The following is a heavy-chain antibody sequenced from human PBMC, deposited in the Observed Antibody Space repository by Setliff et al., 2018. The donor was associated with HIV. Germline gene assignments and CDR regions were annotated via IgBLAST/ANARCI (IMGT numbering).Heavy chain of an antibody. CDR2: IGGDNANI. CDR1: GYDFTAYA. V-gene: IGHV1-18*01. D-gene: IGHD2-8*02. CDR3: ARYAASGTGWFDP. Sequence: AASVKVSCKASGYDFTAYAISWVRQAPGQGLEWMGRIGGDNANIKFAQSFQGSVTMTTDTSTNTAYLELTSPRSDDTAVYYCARYAASGTGWFDPWGQGTQVTVSS. J-gene: IGHJ5*02.